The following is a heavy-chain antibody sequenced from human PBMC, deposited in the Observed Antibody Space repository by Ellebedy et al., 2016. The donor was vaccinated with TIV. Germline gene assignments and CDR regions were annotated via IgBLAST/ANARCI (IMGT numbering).Heavy chain of an antibody. V-gene: IGHV5-51*01. CDR1: GYSFTSYW. Sequence: GESLKISCKGSGYSFTSYWIGWVRQMPGKGLEWMGIIYPGDSDTRYSPSFQGQVTISADKSISTAYLQWSSLKASDTAMYYCARQRKYSYGYEWRDYWGQGTLVTVSS. J-gene: IGHJ4*02. CDR2: IYPGDSDT. CDR3: ARQRKYSYGYEWRDY. D-gene: IGHD5-18*01.